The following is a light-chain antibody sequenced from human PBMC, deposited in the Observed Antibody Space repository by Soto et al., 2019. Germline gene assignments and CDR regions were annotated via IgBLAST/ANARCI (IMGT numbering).Light chain of an antibody. CDR1: SSTIGSKT. J-gene: IGLJ1*01. Sequence: SALTQPPSASGTPRQRGTISCSGSSSTIGSKTANWYQQLPGTVPKLLIYNSYQRPSGVPDRFSASKSGTSASLAISGLQSEDEADYYCSSWDASLNGYVFGTGTKVTVL. CDR2: NSY. CDR3: SSWDASLNGYV. V-gene: IGLV1-44*01.